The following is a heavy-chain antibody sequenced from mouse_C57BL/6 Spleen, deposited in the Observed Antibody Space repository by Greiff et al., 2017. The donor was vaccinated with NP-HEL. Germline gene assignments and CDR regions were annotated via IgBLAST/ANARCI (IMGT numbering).Heavy chain of an antibody. CDR2: IDPSDSYT. V-gene: IGHV1-50*01. Sequence: VQLQQSGAELVKPGASVKLSCKASGYTFTSYWMQWVKQRPGQGLEWIGEIDPSDSYTNYNQKFKGKATLTVDTSSSTAYMQLSSLTSEDSAVYYWARSNYPLDYWGQGTTLTVSS. CDR3: ARSNYPLDY. CDR1: GYTFTSYW. J-gene: IGHJ2*01. D-gene: IGHD1-1*02.